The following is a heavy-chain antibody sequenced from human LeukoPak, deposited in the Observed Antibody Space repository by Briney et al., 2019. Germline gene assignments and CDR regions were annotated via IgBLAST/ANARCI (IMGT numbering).Heavy chain of an antibody. CDR3: ARGPYCGGDCYSADY. J-gene: IGHJ4*02. D-gene: IGHD2-21*02. CDR1: GGSISSGGYY. V-gene: IGHV4-31*03. CDR2: IYYSGST. Sequence: PSQTLSLTCTVSGGSISSGGYYWIWLRQHPGKGLEWIGYIYYSGSTYYNPSLNSRATISVGTSKYQFSLKLCSVAAADTAVYYCARGPYCGGDCYSADYWGQGTLVTVSS.